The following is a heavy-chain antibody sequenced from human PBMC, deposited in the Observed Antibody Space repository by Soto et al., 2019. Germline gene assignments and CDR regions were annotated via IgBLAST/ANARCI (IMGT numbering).Heavy chain of an antibody. Sequence: SETLSLTCTVSGGSINNYYWSWIRQPPGKGLEWIGYIYYSGSTNYNPSLKSRVTISVDTSKNQFSLKLSSVTAADTAVYYCAMSSGWYVDYWGQGTLVTVSS. V-gene: IGHV4-59*01. CDR2: IYYSGST. J-gene: IGHJ4*02. CDR3: AMSSGWYVDY. CDR1: GGSINNYY. D-gene: IGHD6-19*01.